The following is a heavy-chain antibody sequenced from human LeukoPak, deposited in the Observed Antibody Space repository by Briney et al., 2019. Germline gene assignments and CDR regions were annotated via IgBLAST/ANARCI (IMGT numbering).Heavy chain of an antibody. D-gene: IGHD3-22*01. Sequence: PGGSLRLSCGASGFTFKTHAMSWVRQAPGKGLEWVSGISGSGDNTYYADSVKGRFTISRDNSKNTLYVQVNSLGTEDTAAYYCAKGSYYDSSGSFYFDYWGQGTLVTVSS. V-gene: IGHV3-23*01. J-gene: IGHJ4*02. CDR2: ISGSGDNT. CDR3: AKGSYYDSSGSFYFDY. CDR1: GFTFKTHA.